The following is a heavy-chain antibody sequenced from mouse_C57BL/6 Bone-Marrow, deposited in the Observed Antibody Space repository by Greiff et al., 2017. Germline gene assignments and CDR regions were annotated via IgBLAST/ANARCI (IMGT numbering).Heavy chain of an antibody. CDR3: ARDGYDGYYEDY. CDR1: GYTFTDYY. CDR2: INPNNGGT. V-gene: IGHV1-26*01. J-gene: IGHJ2*01. D-gene: IGHD2-3*01. Sequence: VQLQQSGPELVKPGASVTISCKASGYTFTDYYMNWVKQSHGKSLEWIGDINPNNGGTSYNQKFKGKATLTVDKSSSTAYMELRSLTSEDSAVYYCARDGYDGYYEDYWGQGTTLTVSS.